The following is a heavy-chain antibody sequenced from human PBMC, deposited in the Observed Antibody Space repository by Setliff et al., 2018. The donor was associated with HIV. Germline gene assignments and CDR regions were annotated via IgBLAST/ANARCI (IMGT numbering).Heavy chain of an antibody. D-gene: IGHD3-10*01. V-gene: IGHV4-34*01. Sequence: PSETLSLTCDVYGGSFSGYYWSWIRQPPGKGLEWIGELNHSGSTNYNPSLKSRVAISVNTSKTQLSLNLSSVTAADTAIYYCVRGGRRRGFYYFGMDVWGQGTTVTVSS. CDR3: VRGGRRRGFYYFGMDV. J-gene: IGHJ6*02. CDR1: GGSFSGYY. CDR2: LNHSGST.